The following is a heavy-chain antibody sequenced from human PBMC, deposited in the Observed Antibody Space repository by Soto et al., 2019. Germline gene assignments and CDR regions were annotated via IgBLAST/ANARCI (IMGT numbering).Heavy chain of an antibody. CDR3: ARVSPASYYDSSGYYYVMDY. D-gene: IGHD3-22*01. Sequence: SVKVSCKASGVTFSSYAISWVRQAPGQGLEWMGGIIPIFGTANYAQKFQGRVTITADKSTSTAYMELSSLRSEDTAVYYCARVSPASYYDSSGYYYVMDYWGQGTLVTVSS. J-gene: IGHJ4*02. V-gene: IGHV1-69*06. CDR1: GVTFSSYA. CDR2: IIPIFGTA.